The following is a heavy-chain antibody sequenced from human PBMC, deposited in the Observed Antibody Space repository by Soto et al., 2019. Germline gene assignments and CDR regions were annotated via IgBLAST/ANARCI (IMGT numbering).Heavy chain of an antibody. CDR1: GFDFEDYA. CDR3: AKSLYYYDSSPLDH. D-gene: IGHD3-22*01. CDR2: TNSDGTDS. V-gene: IGHV3-43D*04. J-gene: IGHJ4*02. Sequence: VKLVESGGIGVQTRGSLRLSCAAAGFDFEDYAMHWVRQVPGKGLEWVSLTNSDGTDSYYVDSVKGRFTISRDNAKRTLYLQMDRLRPEDTALYFCAKSLYYYDSSPLDHWGQGTLVTVSS.